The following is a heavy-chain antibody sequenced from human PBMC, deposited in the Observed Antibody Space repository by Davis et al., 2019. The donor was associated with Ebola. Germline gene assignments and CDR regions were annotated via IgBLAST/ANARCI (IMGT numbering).Heavy chain of an antibody. CDR1: GFTSSSHA. Sequence: GGSLRLSCAASGFTSSSHALTWVRQPPGKGLEWVSTISGSGASTYFADSVKGRFTIFRDNSKNMLYLQMNSLRAEDTAVYFCAKGVSGIPTPFDQWGQGTLVTVSS. J-gene: IGHJ4*02. CDR2: ISGSGAST. V-gene: IGHV3-23*01. D-gene: IGHD3-10*01. CDR3: AKGVSGIPTPFDQ.